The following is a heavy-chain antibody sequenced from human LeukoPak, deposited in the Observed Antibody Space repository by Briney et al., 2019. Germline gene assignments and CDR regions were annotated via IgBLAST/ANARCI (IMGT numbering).Heavy chain of an antibody. CDR3: ARDLWFGELLQDY. V-gene: IGHV1-2*02. CDR2: FNPNSGGT. Sequence: ASVKVSCKASGYTFTGYYMHWVRQAPGQGLEWMGWFNPNSGGTNYAQKFQGRVTMTRDTSISTAYMELSRLRSDDTAVYYCARDLWFGELLQDYWGQGTLVTVSS. D-gene: IGHD3-10*01. J-gene: IGHJ4*02. CDR1: GYTFTGYY.